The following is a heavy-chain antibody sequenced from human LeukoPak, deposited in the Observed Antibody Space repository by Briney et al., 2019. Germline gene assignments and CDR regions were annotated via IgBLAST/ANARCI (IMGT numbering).Heavy chain of an antibody. CDR3: ARDVVKDSYGQINAFDI. CDR1: GFTFSRHA. J-gene: IGHJ3*02. Sequence: GGSLRLSCAASGFTFSRHAMHWVRQAPGRGLEWVAVISDDGRTEYYADSVKGQFSLSRDNSKNTVYLQMNSLRREDTAVYYCARDVVKDSYGQINAFDIWGQGTMVTVSS. D-gene: IGHD5-18*01. CDR2: ISDDGRTE. V-gene: IGHV3-30*04.